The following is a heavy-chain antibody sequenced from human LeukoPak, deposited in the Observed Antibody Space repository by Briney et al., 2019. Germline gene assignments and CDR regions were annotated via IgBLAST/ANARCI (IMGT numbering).Heavy chain of an antibody. CDR2: IYYSGST. V-gene: IGHV4-30-4*07. D-gene: IGHD5-18*01. Sequence: PSETLSLTCAVSGGSISSGGYSWSWIRQPPGKGLEWIGYIYYSGSTYYNPSLKSRVTISVDTSKNQFSLKLSSVTAADTAVYYCRSAAMVLDAFDIWGQGTMVTVSS. CDR1: GGSISSGGYS. CDR3: RSAAMVLDAFDI. J-gene: IGHJ3*02.